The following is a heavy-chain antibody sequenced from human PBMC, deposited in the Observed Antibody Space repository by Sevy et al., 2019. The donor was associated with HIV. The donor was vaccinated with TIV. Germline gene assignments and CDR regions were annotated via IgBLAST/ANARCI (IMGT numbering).Heavy chain of an antibody. CDR3: STDPIIVLLVTDGMDV. CDR1: GFTFNYAW. Sequence: GGSLRLSCAASGFTFNYAWMSWVRQAPGKGLEWVGRITCKSDGGTTDYAAPVKGRFTISRDDSTNTLYMQMNSLKTGDTAVYYCSTDPIIVLLVTDGMDVWGQGTTVTVSS. V-gene: IGHV3-15*01. J-gene: IGHJ6*02. CDR2: ITCKSDGGTT. D-gene: IGHD2-8*02.